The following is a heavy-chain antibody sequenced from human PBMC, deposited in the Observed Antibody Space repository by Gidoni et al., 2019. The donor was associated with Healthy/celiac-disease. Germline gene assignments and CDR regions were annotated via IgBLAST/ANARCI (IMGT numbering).Heavy chain of an antibody. CDR1: GGSFRGSF. V-gene: IGHV4-34*01. Sequence: QVQLQQWGAGLLKPSETLSLTCAVYGGSFRGSFWSWIRQPPGKGLEWIGEINHSGSTNYNPSLKSRVTISVDTSKNQFSLKLSSVTAADTAVYYCARGHCTNGVCYNGLTWFDPWGQGTLVTVSS. J-gene: IGHJ5*02. CDR3: ARGHCTNGVCYNGLTWFDP. D-gene: IGHD2-8*01. CDR2: INHSGST.